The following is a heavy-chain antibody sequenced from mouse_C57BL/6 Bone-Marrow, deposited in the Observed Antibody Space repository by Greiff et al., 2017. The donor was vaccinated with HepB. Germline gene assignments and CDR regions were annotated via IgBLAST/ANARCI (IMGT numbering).Heavy chain of an antibody. CDR1: GYTFTDYY. D-gene: IGHD1-1*01. CDR3: ARRGLRALFAY. J-gene: IGHJ3*01. CDR2: INPYNGGT. Sequence: EVQLQQSGPVLVKPGASVKMSCKASGYTFTDYYMNWVKQSHGKSLEWIGVINPYNGGTSYNQKFKGKATLTVDKSSSTAYMELNSLTSEDSAVYYCARRGLRALFAYWGQGTLVTVSA. V-gene: IGHV1-19*01.